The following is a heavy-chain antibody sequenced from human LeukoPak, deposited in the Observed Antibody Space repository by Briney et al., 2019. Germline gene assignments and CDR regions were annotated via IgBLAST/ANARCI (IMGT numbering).Heavy chain of an antibody. CDR2: IYHSGST. CDR1: GGSISSGGYS. J-gene: IGHJ3*02. D-gene: IGHD3-10*01. V-gene: IGHV4-30-2*01. CDR3: ARGGIFTMVRGVIITGAFDI. Sequence: SETLSLTCAVSGGSISSGGYSWSWIRQPPGKGLEWIGYIYHSGSTYYNPSLKSRVTISVDRSKNQFSLKLSSVTAADTAVYYCARGGIFTMVRGVIITGAFDIWGQGTMVTVSS.